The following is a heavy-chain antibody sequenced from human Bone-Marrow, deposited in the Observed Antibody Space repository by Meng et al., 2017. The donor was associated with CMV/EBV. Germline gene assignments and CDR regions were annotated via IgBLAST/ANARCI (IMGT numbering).Heavy chain of an antibody. CDR3: AREPGSRAFDI. D-gene: IGHD3-10*01. Sequence: GGSLRLSCAASGFTFSSYAMHWVRQAPGKGLQWVTVISYDGSNKYYTDSVKGRFTISRGNAKNSLYLQMNSLRAEDTAVYYCAREPGSRAFDIWGQGTMVTVSS. CDR2: ISYDGSNK. J-gene: IGHJ3*02. V-gene: IGHV3-30-3*01. CDR1: GFTFSSYA.